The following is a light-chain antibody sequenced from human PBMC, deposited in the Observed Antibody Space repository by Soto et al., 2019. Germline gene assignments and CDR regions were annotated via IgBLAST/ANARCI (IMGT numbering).Light chain of an antibody. V-gene: IGKV1-5*01. CDR1: QSISYW. Sequence: DIQMTQSPSTLSASVGDRVTITCRASQSISYWLAWYQQKPGKAPKVLIYDASSLESGVPSRFSGSGSVTEFTLTINSLQPDDLATYYCQQYNTYWTLGQGTKVDIK. CDR2: DAS. J-gene: IGKJ1*01. CDR3: QQYNTYWT.